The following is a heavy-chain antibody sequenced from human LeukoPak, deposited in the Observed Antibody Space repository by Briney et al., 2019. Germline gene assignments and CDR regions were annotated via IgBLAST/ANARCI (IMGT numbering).Heavy chain of an antibody. CDR3: AREGLSRGYYYYMDV. CDR1: GFTFSSYW. CDR2: IKQDGSEK. D-gene: IGHD3/OR15-3a*01. V-gene: IGHV3-7*01. Sequence: GGSLRLSCAASGFTFSSYWMSWVRQAPGKGLEWVANIKQDGSEKYYVDSVKGRFTISRDNAKNSLYLQMNSLRAEDTAVYYCAREGLSRGYYYYMDVWGKGTTVTISS. J-gene: IGHJ6*03.